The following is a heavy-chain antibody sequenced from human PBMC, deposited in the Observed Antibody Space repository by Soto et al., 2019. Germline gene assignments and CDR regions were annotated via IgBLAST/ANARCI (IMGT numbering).Heavy chain of an antibody. V-gene: IGHV3-53*04. D-gene: IGHD4-17*01. CDR1: GFTVSSNY. CDR2: IYNDGST. Sequence: EVQLVESGGGLVQPGGSLRLSCAASGFTVSSNYMTWVRQAPGEGLEWVSVIYNDGSTYYADSVKGRFTISRHNSKNTLYLQLNSLRAEDTAVYYCARGIYGDYDYWGQGTLVTVSS. J-gene: IGHJ4*02. CDR3: ARGIYGDYDY.